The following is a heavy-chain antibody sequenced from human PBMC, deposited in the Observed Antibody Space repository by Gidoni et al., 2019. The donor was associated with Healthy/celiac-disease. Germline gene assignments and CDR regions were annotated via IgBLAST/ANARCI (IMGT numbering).Heavy chain of an antibody. Sequence: EVQLVQSGAEGQKPGESLRISCTGSGYSFTSYWIGWVRQMTGKGLEWMGIIYPGDSDTRYSPSFQGQVTISADKSISTAYLQWSSLKASDTAMYYCARWGRTTGTTERFSFDYWGQGTLVTVSS. CDR1: GYSFTSYW. CDR3: ARWGRTTGTTERFSFDY. V-gene: IGHV5-51*03. CDR2: IYPGDSDT. D-gene: IGHD1-1*01. J-gene: IGHJ4*02.